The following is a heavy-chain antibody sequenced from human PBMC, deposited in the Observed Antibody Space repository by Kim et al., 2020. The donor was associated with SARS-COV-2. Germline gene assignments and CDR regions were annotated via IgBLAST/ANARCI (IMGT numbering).Heavy chain of an antibody. D-gene: IGHD2-2*01. Sequence: GGSLRLSCAASGFTFSSYWMHWVRQAPGKGLVWVSRINSDGSSTSYADSVKGRFTISRDNAKNTLYLQMNSLRAEDTAVYYCATLAGYCSSTSCFYPHFDYWGQGTLVTVSS. J-gene: IGHJ4*02. CDR1: GFTFSSYW. CDR3: ATLAGYCSSTSCFYPHFDY. V-gene: IGHV3-74*01. CDR2: INSDGSST.